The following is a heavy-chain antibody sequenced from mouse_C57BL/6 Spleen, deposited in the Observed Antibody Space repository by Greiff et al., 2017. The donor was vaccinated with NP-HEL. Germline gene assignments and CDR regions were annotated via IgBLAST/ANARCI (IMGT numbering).Heavy chain of an antibody. Sequence: QVQLQQPGAELVKPGASVKLSCKASGYTFTSYWMHWVKQRPGRGLEWIGRIDPNSGGTKYNEKFKSKATLTVDKPSSTAYMQLSSLTSEDSAVDYGARGGYDYDGYYYAMDDWGQGTSVTVSS. CDR1: GYTFTSYW. V-gene: IGHV1-72*01. D-gene: IGHD2-4*01. J-gene: IGHJ4*01. CDR3: ARGGYDYDGYYYAMDD. CDR2: IDPNSGGT.